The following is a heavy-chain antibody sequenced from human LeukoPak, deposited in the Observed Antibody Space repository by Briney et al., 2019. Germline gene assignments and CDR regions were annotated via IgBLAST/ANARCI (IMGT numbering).Heavy chain of an antibody. CDR3: ARDSSIRPSSHDAFDI. D-gene: IGHD6-13*01. J-gene: IGHJ3*02. CDR2: IYTSGST. CDR1: GGSISSGSYY. V-gene: IGHV4-61*02. Sequence: SETLSLTCTVSGGSISSGSYYWSWIRQPPGKGLEWIGRIYTSGSTNYNPSLKSRVTISVDTSKNQFSLKLSSVTAADTAVYYCARDSSIRPSSHDAFDIWGQGTMVTVSS.